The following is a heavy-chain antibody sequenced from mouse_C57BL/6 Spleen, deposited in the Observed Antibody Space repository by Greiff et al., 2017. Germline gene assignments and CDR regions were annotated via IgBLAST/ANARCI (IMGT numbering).Heavy chain of an antibody. Sequence: VHLVESGPELVKPGASVKISCKASGYAFSSSWMNWVKQRPGKGLEWIGRIYPGDGDTNYNGKFKGKATLTADKSSSTAYMQLSSLTSEDSAVYFCARGSSYDYFDYWGQGTTLTVSS. V-gene: IGHV1-82*01. CDR2: IYPGDGDT. D-gene: IGHD1-1*01. CDR3: ARGSSYDYFDY. J-gene: IGHJ2*01. CDR1: GYAFSSSW.